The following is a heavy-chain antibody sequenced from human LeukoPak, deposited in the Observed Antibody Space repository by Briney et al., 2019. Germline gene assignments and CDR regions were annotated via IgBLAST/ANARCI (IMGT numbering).Heavy chain of an antibody. CDR2: IWYDGSNK. CDR3: ARDPFGYGEDYGMDV. D-gene: IGHD4/OR15-4a*01. V-gene: IGHV3-33*01. J-gene: IGHJ6*02. Sequence: GGSLRLSCAASGLTFSSYGMHWVRQAPGKGLEWVAVIWYDGSNKYYADSVKGRFTISRDNSKNTLYLQMNSLRAEDTAVYYCARDPFGYGEDYGMDVWGQGTTVTVSS. CDR1: GLTFSSYG.